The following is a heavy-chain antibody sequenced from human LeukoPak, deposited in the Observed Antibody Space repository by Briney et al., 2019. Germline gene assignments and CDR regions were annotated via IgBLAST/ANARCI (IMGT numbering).Heavy chain of an antibody. V-gene: IGHV3-30*18. CDR1: GFTFSNYG. D-gene: IGHD6-13*01. J-gene: IGHJ1*01. CDR3: AKGPSQQLVLVQH. Sequence: PGRSLRLSCATSGFTFSNYGMHWVRQAPGKGLEWVAVISYDGSNKYYADSVKGRFTISRDNSKNTLYLQMNSLRAEDTAVYYCAKGPSQQLVLVQHWGQGTLVTVSS. CDR2: ISYDGSNK.